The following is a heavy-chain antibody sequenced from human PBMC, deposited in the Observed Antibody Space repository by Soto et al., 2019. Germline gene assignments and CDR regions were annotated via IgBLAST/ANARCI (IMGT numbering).Heavy chain of an antibody. CDR2: ISAYNGNT. V-gene: IGHV1-18*04. CDR3: ARLTRLTSGDYRSHYYYHGMGV. Sequence: VASVKVSCKASGYTFTSYGISWVRQAPGQGLEWMGWISAYNGNTNYAQKLQGRVTMTTDTSTSTAYMELRSLRSDDTAVYYCARLTRLTSGDYRSHYYYHGMGVWGQGTTVTVSS. CDR1: GYTFTSYG. D-gene: IGHD4-17*01. J-gene: IGHJ6*02.